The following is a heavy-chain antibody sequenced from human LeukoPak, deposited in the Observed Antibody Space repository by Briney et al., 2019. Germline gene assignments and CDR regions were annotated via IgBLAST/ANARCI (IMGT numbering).Heavy chain of an antibody. V-gene: IGHV3-23*01. D-gene: IGHD2-15*01. CDR3: AKDRPDIVVVVAATPYDAFDI. Sequence: GGSLRLSCAASGFTFSSYAMSWARQAPGKGLEWVSAISGSGGSTYYADSVKGRFTISRDNSKNTLYLQMNSLRAEDTAVYYCAKDRPDIVVVVAATPYDAFDIWGQGTMVTVSS. CDR1: GFTFSSYA. J-gene: IGHJ3*02. CDR2: ISGSGGST.